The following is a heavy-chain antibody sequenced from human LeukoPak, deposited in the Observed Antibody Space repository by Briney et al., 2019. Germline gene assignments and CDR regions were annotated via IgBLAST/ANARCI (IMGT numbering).Heavy chain of an antibody. D-gene: IGHD3-10*01. CDR2: ISSSSSTI. Sequence: GGSLRLSCAASGFTFSSYSVNWVRQAPGKGLEWVSYISSSSSTIYYADSVKGRFTISRDNAKNSLYLQMNSLRAEDTAVYYCARVPTAVRGVTNWFDPWGQGTLVTVSS. J-gene: IGHJ5*02. CDR3: ARVPTAVRGVTNWFDP. CDR1: GFTFSSYS. V-gene: IGHV3-48*04.